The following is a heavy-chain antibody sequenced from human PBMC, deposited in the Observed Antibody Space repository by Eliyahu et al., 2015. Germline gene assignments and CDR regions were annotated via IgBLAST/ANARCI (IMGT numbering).Heavy chain of an antibody. Sequence: EVQLVESGGGLIQPGGSLRXSCAASGFXVSXNYMXWVRXAPGKGGEWLSVMYNGGATYYADSVKGRFTISRDNSKNTLYLQMNSLRADDTAVYYCARDLGAYKRAFDYWGQGTLVTVSS. CDR1: GFXVSXNY. D-gene: IGHD3-16*01. CDR3: ARDLGAYKRAFDY. CDR2: MYNGGAT. V-gene: IGHV3-53*01. J-gene: IGHJ4*02.